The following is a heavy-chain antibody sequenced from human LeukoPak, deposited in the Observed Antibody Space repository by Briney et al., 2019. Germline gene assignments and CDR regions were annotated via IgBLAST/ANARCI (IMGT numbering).Heavy chain of an antibody. CDR3: AREGSSWPPTLDY. J-gene: IGHJ4*02. Sequence: PGGSLRLSCAASGLTFSDYWMSWVRQAPGKGLEWVANIKPDGGHQNYVDSVKGRFTISRDNAKNSLYLQMNSLRAEDTAIYYCAREGSSWPPTLDYWGQGTLVTVSS. D-gene: IGHD6-13*01. CDR2: IKPDGGHQ. CDR1: GLTFSDYW. V-gene: IGHV3-7*01.